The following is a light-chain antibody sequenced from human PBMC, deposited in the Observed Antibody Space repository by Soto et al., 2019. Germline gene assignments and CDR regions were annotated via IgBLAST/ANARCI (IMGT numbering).Light chain of an antibody. CDR1: QSVSNNY. V-gene: IGKV3-20*01. CDR2: GAS. CDR3: QQSYSTPQT. J-gene: IGKJ1*01. Sequence: EIVLTQSPGTLSLSPGERATLSCRASQSVSNNYLAWYQQKPGQAPRLLIYGASTRATGIPARFSGSGSGTDFTLTISSLQPEDFATYYCQQSYSTPQTFGQGTKVDIK.